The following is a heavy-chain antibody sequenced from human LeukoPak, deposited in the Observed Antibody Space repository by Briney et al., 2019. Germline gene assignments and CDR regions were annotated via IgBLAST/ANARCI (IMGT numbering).Heavy chain of an antibody. CDR3: ARAVSQYYYDSSGYYS. CDR1: GGSFSGYY. V-gene: IGHV4-34*01. D-gene: IGHD3-22*01. CDR2: INHSGST. J-gene: IGHJ4*02. Sequence: SETLSLTCAVYGGSFSGYYWSWIRQPPGKGLEWIGEINHSGSTNYNPSLKSRVTTSVDTSKNQFSLKLSSVTAADTAVYYCARAVSQYYYDSSGYYSWGQGTLVTVSS.